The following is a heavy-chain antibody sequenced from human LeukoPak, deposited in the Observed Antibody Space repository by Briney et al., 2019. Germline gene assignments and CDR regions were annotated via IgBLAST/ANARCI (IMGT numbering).Heavy chain of an antibody. CDR3: AETYYYDSSGQMGAFDI. D-gene: IGHD3-22*01. J-gene: IGHJ3*02. CDR1: EFTLDDYA. CDR2: IQWNSGSI. Sequence: LRLSCAATEFTLDDYAMHWVRQAPGKGLERVSSIQWNSGSIGYADSVKGRFTIARENAKNYLYLQMNCLRSEETALYYRAETYYYDSSGQMGAFDIWSQGTMV. V-gene: IGHV3-9*01.